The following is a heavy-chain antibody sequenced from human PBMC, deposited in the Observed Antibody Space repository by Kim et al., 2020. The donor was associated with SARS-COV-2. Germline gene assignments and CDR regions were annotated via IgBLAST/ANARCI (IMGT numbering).Heavy chain of an antibody. CDR1: GFTFGDYA. D-gene: IGHD6-6*01. J-gene: IGHJ6*03. CDR3: AKAAIAGRSHYMDV. V-gene: IGHV3-9*01. CDR2: ISWNSGKI. Sequence: GGSLRLSCAASGFTFGDYAIHWVRQAPGKGLEWVSGISWNSGKIGYADSVKGRFTISRDDAKNSLFLQMNNLRAEDTALYYCAKAAIAGRSHYMDVWGKGTTVTVSS.